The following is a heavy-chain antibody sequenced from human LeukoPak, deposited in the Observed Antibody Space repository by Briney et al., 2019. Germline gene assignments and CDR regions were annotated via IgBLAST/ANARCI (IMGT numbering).Heavy chain of an antibody. J-gene: IGHJ6*02. CDR2: INAGNGNT. CDR3: ARAKRGYGDYNGGDGVLFYYYGMDV. D-gene: IGHD4-17*01. CDR1: GYTFTSYA. Sequence: ASVKVSCKASGYTFTSYAMHWVRQAPGQRLEWMGWINAGNGNTKYSQKFQGRVTMTRDTSTSTVYMELSSLRSEDTAVYYCARAKRGYGDYNGGDGVLFYYYGMDVWGQGTTVTVSS. V-gene: IGHV1-3*01.